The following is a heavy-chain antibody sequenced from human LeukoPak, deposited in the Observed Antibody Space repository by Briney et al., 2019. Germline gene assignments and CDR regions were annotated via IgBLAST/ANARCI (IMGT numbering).Heavy chain of an antibody. CDR2: INHSGST. D-gene: IGHD5-24*01. J-gene: IGHJ4*02. Sequence: PSETLSLTCAVYGGSFSGYYWSWIRQPPGKGLEWIGEINHSGSTNYNPTLKSRVTISVDTSKNQFSLKLSSVTAADTAVFYCARDRDGSLDYWSPGTLVTVSS. CDR3: ARDRDGSLDY. V-gene: IGHV4-34*01. CDR1: GGSFSGYY.